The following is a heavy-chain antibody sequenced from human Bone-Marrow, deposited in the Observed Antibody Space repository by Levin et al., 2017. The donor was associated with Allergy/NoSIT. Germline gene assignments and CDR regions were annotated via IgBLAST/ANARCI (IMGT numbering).Heavy chain of an antibody. CDR3: ARGTDDGEFDY. J-gene: IGHJ4*02. V-gene: IGHV3-21*01. Sequence: LSLTCAASGFTFSSYSMNWVRQAPGKGLEWVSSISSSSSYIYYADSVKGRFTISRDNAKNSLYLQMNSLRAEDTAVYYCARGTDDGEFDYWGQGTLVTVSS. CDR2: ISSSSSYI. D-gene: IGHD4-17*01. CDR1: GFTFSSYS.